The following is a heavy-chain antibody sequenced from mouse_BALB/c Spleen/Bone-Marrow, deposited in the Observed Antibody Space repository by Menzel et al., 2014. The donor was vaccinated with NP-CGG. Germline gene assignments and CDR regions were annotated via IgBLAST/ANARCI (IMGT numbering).Heavy chain of an antibody. V-gene: IGHV14-3*02. CDR1: GLNIKDYY. J-gene: IGHJ1*01. Sequence: VQLQQSGAELVRSGASVKLSCTASGLNIKDYYMHWVKQRPEQGLEWIGRIDPANGNTKYDPKFQGKATITADTSSNTAYLQLSSLTSEDTAVYYCASYRYGWYFDAWGAGTTVTVSS. CDR3: ASYRYGWYFDA. D-gene: IGHD2-14*01. CDR2: IDPANGNT.